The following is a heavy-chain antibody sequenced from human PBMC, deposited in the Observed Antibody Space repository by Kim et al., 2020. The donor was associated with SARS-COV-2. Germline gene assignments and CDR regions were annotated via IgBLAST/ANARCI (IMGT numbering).Heavy chain of an antibody. J-gene: IGHJ2*01. CDR3: ARTSCGGDCYSFADRKNWYFDL. V-gene: IGHV3-7*03. CDR1: GFTFSSYW. CDR2: IKQDGSEK. D-gene: IGHD2-21*01. Sequence: GGSLRLSCAASGFTFSSYWMSWVRQAPGKGLEWVANIKQDGSEKYYVDSVKGRFTISRDNAKNSLYLQMNSLRAEDTAVYYCARTSCGGDCYSFADRKNWYFDLWGRGTLVTVSS.